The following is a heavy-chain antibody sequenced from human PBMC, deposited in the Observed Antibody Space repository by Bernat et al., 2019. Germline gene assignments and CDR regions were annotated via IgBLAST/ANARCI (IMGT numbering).Heavy chain of an antibody. J-gene: IGHJ3*02. Sequence: QLQLQESGPRLVKPSETLSLTCTVSVCSISSSSYYWGWIREPPGKGLEWIGSVHSSGSTYYNPSLKVRVTISVDKSKNKFSRRLSSVNAADTAVYYCATPWRATYYYGSSGYYGWDAFDSWGQGTMVTVSS. CDR3: ATPWRATYYYGSSGYYGWDAFDS. CDR1: VCSISSSSYY. V-gene: IGHV4-39*01. D-gene: IGHD3-22*01. CDR2: VHSSGST.